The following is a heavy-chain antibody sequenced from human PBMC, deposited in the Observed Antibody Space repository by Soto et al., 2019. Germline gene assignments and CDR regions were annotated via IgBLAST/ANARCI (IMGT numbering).Heavy chain of an antibody. CDR2: INTDGSST. CDR1: GFSFSSYL. CDR3: ARGVDYYYDSSGYYYYFDY. D-gene: IGHD3-22*01. J-gene: IGHJ4*02. Sequence: PGGSLRLSCADSGFSFSSYLMHWVRQGPGKGLVWVSRINTDGSSTNYADSVKGRFTISRDNSKNTLYLQMNSLRAEDTAVYYCARGVDYYYDSSGYYYYFDYWGQGTLVTVSS. V-gene: IGHV3-74*01.